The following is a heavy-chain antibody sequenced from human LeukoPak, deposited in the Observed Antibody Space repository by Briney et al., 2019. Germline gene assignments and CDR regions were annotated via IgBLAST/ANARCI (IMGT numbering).Heavy chain of an antibody. CDR3: ARDREDILTGYYTDY. Sequence: SETLSLTCTVSGGSISSSSYYWGWIRQPPGKGLEWIGSIYYSGSIYYNPSLKSRVTISVDTSKNDFSLKLTSVTAADTAVYYCARDREDILTGYYTDYWGQGTLVTVSS. V-gene: IGHV4-39*07. CDR1: GGSISSSSYY. D-gene: IGHD3-9*01. J-gene: IGHJ4*02. CDR2: IYYSGSI.